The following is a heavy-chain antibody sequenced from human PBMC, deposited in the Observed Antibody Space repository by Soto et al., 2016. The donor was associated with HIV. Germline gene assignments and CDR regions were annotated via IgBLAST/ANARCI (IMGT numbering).Heavy chain of an antibody. CDR1: GGSFSDYY. CDR2: VDHSGTT. J-gene: IGHJ1*01. D-gene: IGHD2-2*01. V-gene: IGHV4-34*02. Sequence: QVQLQQWGAELLKPSETLSLTCAVYGGSFSDYYWSWIRQPLGKGLEWIGEVDHSGTTNYNPFLKSRVTISVDTSKNQFSLKMTSVTAADTAIYYCARPLSRAAVGLRDFRHVGPGPPWSPSLQ. CDR3: ARPLSRAAVGLRDFRH.